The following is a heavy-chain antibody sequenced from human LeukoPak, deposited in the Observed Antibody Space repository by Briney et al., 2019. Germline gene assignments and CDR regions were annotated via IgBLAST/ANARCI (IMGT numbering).Heavy chain of an antibody. CDR2: IYYTGST. J-gene: IGHJ5*02. Sequence: PSVTLSLTCTVSGGPISSYQWSWIRQPPGKGLEWIGYIYYTGSTNYNPSLKSRVTISLDTSKNQFSLKLSSVTAADTAVYYCARRTTVTPNWFDPWGQGTLVTVSS. CDR3: ARRTTVTPNWFDP. V-gene: IGHV4-59*08. CDR1: GGPISSYQ. D-gene: IGHD4-17*01.